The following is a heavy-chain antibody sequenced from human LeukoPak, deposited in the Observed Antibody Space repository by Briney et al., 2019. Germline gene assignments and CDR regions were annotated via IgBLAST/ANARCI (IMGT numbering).Heavy chain of an antibody. CDR3: ARDSSPGSSGWHANPGY. CDR1: GYTFTSYY. Sequence: ASVKVSCKASGYTFTSYYMHWVRQAPGQGLEWMGIINPSGGSTSYAQKLQGRVTMTTDTSTSTAYMELRSLRSDDTAVYYCARDSSPGSSGWHANPGYWGQGTLVTVSS. J-gene: IGHJ4*02. D-gene: IGHD6-19*01. CDR2: INPSGGST. V-gene: IGHV1-46*01.